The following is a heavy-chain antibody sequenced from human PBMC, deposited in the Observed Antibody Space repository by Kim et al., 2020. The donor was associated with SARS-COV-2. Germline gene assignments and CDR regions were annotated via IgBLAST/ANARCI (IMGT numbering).Heavy chain of an antibody. Sequence: SETLSLTCAVYGGSFSGYYWSWIRQPPGKGLEWIGEINHSGSTNYNPSLKSRVTISVDTSKNQFSLKLSSVTAADTAVYYCARGVAAACLRLLGYYYGMDVWGQGTTVTVSS. CDR3: ARGVAAACLRLLGYYYGMDV. D-gene: IGHD6-13*01. CDR2: INHSGST. CDR1: GGSFSGYY. J-gene: IGHJ6*02. V-gene: IGHV4-34*01.